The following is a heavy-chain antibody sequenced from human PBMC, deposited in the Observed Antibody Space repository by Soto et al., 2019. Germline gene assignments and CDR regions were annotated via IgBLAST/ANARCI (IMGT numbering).Heavy chain of an antibody. D-gene: IGHD4-17*01. V-gene: IGHV1-18*01. Sequence: ASVKVSCKASGYTFTSYFISWVRQAPGQGLEWMGWISAYNGNTNYAQKLQGRVTMTTDTSTSTAYMELRSLRSDDTAVYYCARDVSPVTTPFYYYYYMDVWGKGTTVTVSS. J-gene: IGHJ6*03. CDR1: GYTFTSYF. CDR3: ARDVSPVTTPFYYYYYMDV. CDR2: ISAYNGNT.